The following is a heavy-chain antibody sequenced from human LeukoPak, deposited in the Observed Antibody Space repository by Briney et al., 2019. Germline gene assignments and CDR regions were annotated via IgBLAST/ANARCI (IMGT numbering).Heavy chain of an antibody. V-gene: IGHV1-18*01. CDR2: ISGYNGNT. D-gene: IGHD4-17*01. Sequence: GASVKVSCKTSGYTFTSYSISWVRQAPGQGLEWMGWISGYNGNTDYAQKFQGRVTMTTDTSTSTAYMELGSLRSDDTAVYYCARDYGVTTLWFYFDYWGQGTLVTVSS. J-gene: IGHJ4*02. CDR1: GYTFTSYS. CDR3: ARDYGVTTLWFYFDY.